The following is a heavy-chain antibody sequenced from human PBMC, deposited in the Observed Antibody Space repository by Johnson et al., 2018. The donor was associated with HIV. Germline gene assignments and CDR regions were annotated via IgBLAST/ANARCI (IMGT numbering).Heavy chain of an antibody. J-gene: IGHJ3*02. CDR1: GFTFSDYY. CDR3: ARGPESIEARRDVFDI. D-gene: IGHD6-6*01. Sequence: QVQVVESGGGLVKPGGSLRLSCAASGFTFSDYYMSWIRQAPGKGLEWVSYISSSGSITYYADSVKGRFTSSRDNAKNSVFLQMNSLRAEDTAVYYCARGPESIEARRDVFDIWGQGTMVTVSS. V-gene: IGHV3-11*04. CDR2: ISSSGSIT.